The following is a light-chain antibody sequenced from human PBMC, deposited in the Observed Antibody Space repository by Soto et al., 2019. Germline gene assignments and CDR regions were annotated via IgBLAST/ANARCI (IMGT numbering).Light chain of an antibody. V-gene: IGLV2-23*01. CDR2: EGS. CDR1: SSDVGSYNL. CDR3: CSYAGSSTWV. J-gene: IGLJ1*01. Sequence: QSVQTQPASVSGSPGQSITISCTGTSSDVGSYNLVSWYQQHPGKAPKLIIYEGSMRPSGVSNRFSGSKSGNTASLTISGLQAEDEADYYCCSYAGSSTWVFGTGTKVTVL.